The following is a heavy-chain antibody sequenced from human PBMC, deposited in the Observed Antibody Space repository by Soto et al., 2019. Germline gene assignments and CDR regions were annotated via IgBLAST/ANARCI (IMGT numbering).Heavy chain of an antibody. D-gene: IGHD2-21*02. V-gene: IGHV3-23*01. CDR2: ISGSGGSP. J-gene: IGHJ4*01. Sequence: GGSLRLSCAASVFTFSIYTMAWVRQAPGKGLEWVSSISGSGGSPNYAESVQGRFTISRDNSKNTFFLQMNSLRTEDIATYYCTKARCSGDSCYVPDYWGHGILVTVSS. CDR1: VFTFSIYT. CDR3: TKARCSGDSCYVPDY.